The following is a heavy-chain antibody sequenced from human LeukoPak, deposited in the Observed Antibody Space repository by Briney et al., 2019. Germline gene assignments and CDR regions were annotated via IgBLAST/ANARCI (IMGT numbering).Heavy chain of an antibody. Sequence: GASVKVSCKASGYTFTTYYIHWVRQAPGQGLEWMGIINPSGGSTSYAQKFQGRVTITADESTSTAYMELSSLRSEDTAVYYCARERGGYPNDAFDIWGQGTMVTVSS. D-gene: IGHD3-22*01. J-gene: IGHJ3*02. CDR3: ARERGGYPNDAFDI. CDR2: INPSGGST. V-gene: IGHV1-46*01. CDR1: GYTFTTYY.